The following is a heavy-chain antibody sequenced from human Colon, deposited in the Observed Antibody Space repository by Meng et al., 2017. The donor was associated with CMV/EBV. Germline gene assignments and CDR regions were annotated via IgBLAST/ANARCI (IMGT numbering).Heavy chain of an antibody. CDR3: ARGGGYYYGSGSLIDP. V-gene: IGHV1-69*05. CDR2: IIPIFGTA. D-gene: IGHD3-10*01. J-gene: IGHJ5*02. Sequence: SVKVSCKASGGTFSSYAISWVRQAPGQGLEWMGGIIPIFGTANYAQKFQGRVTITTDESISTAYMELSRLRSDDTAVYYCARGGGYYYGSGSLIDPWGQGTLVTVSS. CDR1: GGTFSSYA.